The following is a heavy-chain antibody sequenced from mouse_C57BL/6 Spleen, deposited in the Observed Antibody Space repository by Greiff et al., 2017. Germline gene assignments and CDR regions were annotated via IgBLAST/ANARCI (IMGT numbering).Heavy chain of an antibody. CDR3: APVHYYGFV. Sequence: QVHVKQSGPELVKPGASVKISCKASGYAFSSSWMNWVKQRPGKGLEWIGRIYPGDGDTNYNGKFKGKATLTADKSSSTAYMQLSSLTSEDSAVYFCAPVHYYGFVWGTGTTVTVSS. CDR1: GYAFSSSW. J-gene: IGHJ1*03. V-gene: IGHV1-82*01. D-gene: IGHD1-1*01. CDR2: IYPGDGDT.